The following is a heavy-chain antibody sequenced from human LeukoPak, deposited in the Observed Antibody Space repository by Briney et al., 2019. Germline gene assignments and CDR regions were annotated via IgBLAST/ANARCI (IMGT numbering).Heavy chain of an antibody. CDR1: GYTFTGYY. CDR2: INPNSGGT. CDR3: ARDQSSPTWYYDFWSGYYTGLNY. D-gene: IGHD3-3*01. J-gene: IGHJ4*02. Sequence: GASVKVSCKASGYTFTGYYMHWVRQAPGQGLEWMGWINPNSGGTNYAQKFQGRVTMTRDTSIGTAYMELSRLRYDDTAVYYCARDQSSPTWYYDFWSGYYTGLNYWGQGTLVTVSS. V-gene: IGHV1-2*02.